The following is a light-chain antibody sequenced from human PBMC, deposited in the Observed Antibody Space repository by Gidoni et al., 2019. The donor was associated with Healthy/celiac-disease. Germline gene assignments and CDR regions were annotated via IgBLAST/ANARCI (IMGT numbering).Light chain of an antibody. CDR2: GAS. V-gene: IGKV3-15*01. J-gene: IGKJ1*01. Sequence: EIVMTQSPATLSVSPGERATLSCRASPSVSSNLAWYQQKPGQAPRLLIYGASTRATGIPARFSGSGSGTEFTLTISSLQSEDFAVYYCQQYNNWPPVTFGQGTKVEIK. CDR1: PSVSSN. CDR3: QQYNNWPPVT.